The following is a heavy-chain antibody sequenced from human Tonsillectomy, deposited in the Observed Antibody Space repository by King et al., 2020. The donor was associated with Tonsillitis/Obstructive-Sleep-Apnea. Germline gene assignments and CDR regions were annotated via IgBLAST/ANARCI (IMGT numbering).Heavy chain of an antibody. CDR2: INHSGST. V-gene: IGHV4-34*01. CDR1: GGSFSGYY. CDR3: ARLKHYDFWSGYYPLFDY. Sequence: VQLPQWGAGLLKPSETLSLTCAVYGGSFSGYYWSWIRQPPGKGLEWIGEINHSGSTNYNPFLKSRVTISVDTSKNQFSLKLSSVTAADTAVYYCARLKHYDFWSGYYPLFDYWGQGTLVTVSS. J-gene: IGHJ4*02. D-gene: IGHD3-3*01.